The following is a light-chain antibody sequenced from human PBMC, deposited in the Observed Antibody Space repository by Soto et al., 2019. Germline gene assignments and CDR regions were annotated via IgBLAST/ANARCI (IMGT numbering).Light chain of an antibody. CDR1: QGIGNY. CDR2: AAS. J-gene: IGKJ4*01. Sequence: IQMTQSPSSVYASLRDRVTITGRASQGIGNYLAWYQQKPGRAPKLLISAASTLQSGVPSRFSGSGSGTEFTLTIGSLHPDDFATYYCQQTMTFPLNFGGGTKVEI. V-gene: IGKV1-12*01. CDR3: QQTMTFPLN.